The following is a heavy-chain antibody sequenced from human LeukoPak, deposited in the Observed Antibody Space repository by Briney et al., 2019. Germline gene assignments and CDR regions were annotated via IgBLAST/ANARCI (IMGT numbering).Heavy chain of an antibody. CDR3: ARGEAARVTVGLGAGFDY. CDR1: GGTFSSYA. D-gene: IGHD5-18*01. V-gene: IGHV1-69*13. J-gene: IGHJ4*02. CDR2: IIPIYGTA. Sequence: GAAVTLSLKCSGGTFSSYAISWVRQPPGQGLEWMGGIIPIYGTANDAQKFQVRVTSTADESTNTAYMDLSRLRSEDADVYYCARGEAARVTVGLGAGFDYWGQGTLVTVSS.